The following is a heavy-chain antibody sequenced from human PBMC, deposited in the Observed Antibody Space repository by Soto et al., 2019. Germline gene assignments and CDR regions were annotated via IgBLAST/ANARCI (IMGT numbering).Heavy chain of an antibody. J-gene: IGHJ4*02. V-gene: IGHV1-69*12. D-gene: IGHD3-22*01. CDR1: GGTFSSYA. Sequence: QVQLVQSGAEVKKPGSSVKVSCKASGGTFSSYAISWVRQAPGQGLEWMGGIIPIFGTADYAQKFQGRVTTTADESTSTGNMELSSLRSEDTAVYYCASQYDSSGYYYRGLDYWGQGTLVTVSS. CDR2: IIPIFGTA. CDR3: ASQYDSSGYYYRGLDY.